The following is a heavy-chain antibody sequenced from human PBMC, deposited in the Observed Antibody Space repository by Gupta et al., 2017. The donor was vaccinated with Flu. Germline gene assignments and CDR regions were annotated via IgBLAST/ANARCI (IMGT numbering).Heavy chain of an antibody. V-gene: IGHV3-23*01. J-gene: IGHJ4*02. D-gene: IGHD2-8*01. CDR2: ISGSGGST. Sequence: EVQLLESGGGLVQPGGSLRLSCAASGSTFSSYAMSWVRQAPGKGLEWVSAISGSGGSTYYADSVKGRFTISRDNSKNTLYLQMNSLRAEDTAVYYCAKDLGVLMVYALLDYWGQGTLVTVSS. CDR3: AKDLGVLMVYALLDY. CDR1: GSTFSSYA.